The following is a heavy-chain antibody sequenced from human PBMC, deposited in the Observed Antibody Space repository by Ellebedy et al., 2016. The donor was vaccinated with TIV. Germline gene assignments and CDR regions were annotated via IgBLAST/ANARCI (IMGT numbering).Heavy chain of an antibody. Sequence: GGSLRLSCAASGFTFSTYWMYWVRQAPGKGLEWVASIKEDGSDKYYVDSVKGRFTISRDNAKNSLYLQMNSLRAEDTAVYYCVRTARIADYWGQGTLVTVSS. CDR2: IKEDGSDK. D-gene: IGHD2-21*02. V-gene: IGHV3-7*01. CDR1: GFTFSTYW. J-gene: IGHJ4*02. CDR3: VRTARIADY.